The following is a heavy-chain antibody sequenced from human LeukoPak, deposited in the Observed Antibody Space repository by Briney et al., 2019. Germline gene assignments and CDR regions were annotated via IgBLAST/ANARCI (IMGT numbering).Heavy chain of an antibody. CDR2: INSDGSWT. Sequence: GGSLRLSCAASGNYWMHWVRQVPGKGLVWVSHINSDGSWTSYADSVKGRFTISKDNAKNTVYLQMNGLRAEDTAVYYCVSFYETYWGRGTLVTVSS. CDR1: GNYW. D-gene: IGHD2/OR15-2a*01. J-gene: IGHJ4*02. CDR3: VSFYETY. V-gene: IGHV3-74*01.